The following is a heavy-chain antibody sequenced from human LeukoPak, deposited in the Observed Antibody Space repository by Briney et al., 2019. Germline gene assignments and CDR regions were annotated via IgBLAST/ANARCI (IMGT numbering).Heavy chain of an antibody. J-gene: IGHJ4*02. CDR1: GFTFSDYS. CDR3: ARVTRLTKNYFDS. D-gene: IGHD6-25*01. Sequence: GVSLRLSCVASGFTFSDYSMNWVCQAPGKGLEWLSYIGTRGTSIYYAESVRGRFTISRDDAKNSVYLQLSSLRDEDTAVYFCARVTRLTKNYFDSWGRGTRVTVSS. V-gene: IGHV3-48*02. CDR2: IGTRGTSI.